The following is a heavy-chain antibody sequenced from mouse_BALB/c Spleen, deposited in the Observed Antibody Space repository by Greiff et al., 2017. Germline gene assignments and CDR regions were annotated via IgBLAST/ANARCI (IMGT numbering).Heavy chain of an antibody. D-gene: IGHD2-4*01. CDR2: IYWDDDK. J-gene: IGHJ4*01. CDR1: GFSLSTSGMG. CDR3: ARDDYLYAMDY. V-gene: IGHV8-12*01. Sequence: QVTLKVSGPGILQPSQTLSLTCSFSGFSLSTSGMGVSWIRQPSGKGLEWLAHIYWDDDKRYNPSLKSRLTISKDTSSNQVFLKITSVDTADTATYYCARDDYLYAMDYWGQGTSVTVSS.